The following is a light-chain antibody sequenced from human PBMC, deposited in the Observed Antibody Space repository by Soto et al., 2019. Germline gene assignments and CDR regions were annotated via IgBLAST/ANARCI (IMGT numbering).Light chain of an antibody. J-gene: IGKJ5*01. Sequence: DIQMTQSPSSLSASVGDRVTITCRASQGISHDLAWYQQKPGKVPKLXIYAASTLPSGVQSRFSGSGAGTDCTRTISGLHPEDFATYYCQKYNTATLTFGQGTRLEIK. CDR3: QKYNTATLT. V-gene: IGKV1-27*01. CDR1: QGISHD. CDR2: AAS.